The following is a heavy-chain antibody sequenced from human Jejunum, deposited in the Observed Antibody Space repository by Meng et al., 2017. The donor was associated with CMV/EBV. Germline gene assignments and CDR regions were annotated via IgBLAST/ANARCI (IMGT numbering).Heavy chain of an antibody. CDR3: AKARDRRKPSGYCSYTTCPPDDY. D-gene: IGHD2-15*01. V-gene: IGHV1-8*01. CDR2: MNPNTGNT. J-gene: IGHJ4*02. Sequence: NWVRQAAGQGLEWMGWMNPNTGNTGYAQKFQGRVTMTRNTSIGTAYMELSSLGSEDTAVYYCAKARDRRKPSGYCSYTTCPPDDYWGQGTLVTVSS.